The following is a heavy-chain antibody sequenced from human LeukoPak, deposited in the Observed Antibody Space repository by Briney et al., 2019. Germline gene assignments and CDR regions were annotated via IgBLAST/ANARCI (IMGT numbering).Heavy chain of an antibody. CDR2: ISGYNGNT. CDR3: ARGDSSGYTY. Sequence: GASVKVSCKASGYTFTNYYIHWVRQAPGQGLEWMGWISGYNGNTNYAQKFQGRVTMTTDTSTSTAYMELRSLRSDDTAVYYRARGDSSGYTYWGQGTLVTVSS. CDR1: GYTFTNYY. V-gene: IGHV1-18*04. D-gene: IGHD3-22*01. J-gene: IGHJ4*02.